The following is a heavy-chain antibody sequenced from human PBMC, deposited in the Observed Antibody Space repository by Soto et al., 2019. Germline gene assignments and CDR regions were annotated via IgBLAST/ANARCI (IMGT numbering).Heavy chain of an antibody. J-gene: IGHJ4*02. CDR3: SLIYDRSGIGRAFSI. CDR2: ISAYNGNT. Sequence: QVQLVQSGAEVKKPGASVKVSCKASGYTFTSYGISWVRQAPGQGLEWMGWISAYNGNTYYAQKLQGRVTMTIDKSTSKGHVELRSLRADDTAVYYGSLIYDRSGIGRAFSIWGQGTLGPVSS. D-gene: IGHD3-22*01. CDR1: GYTFTSYG. V-gene: IGHV1-18*01.